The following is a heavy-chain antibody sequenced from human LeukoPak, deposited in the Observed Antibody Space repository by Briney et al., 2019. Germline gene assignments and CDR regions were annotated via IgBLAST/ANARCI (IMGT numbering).Heavy chain of an antibody. CDR2: ISYDGSNK. CDR1: GFTFSSYA. CDR3: GQDY. Sequence: GGSLRLSCAASGFTFSSYAMHWVRQAPGKGLEWVAVISYDGSNKYYADSVKGRFTISRDNSKNTLYLQMNSLRVEDTAVYYCGQDYWGQGTLVAVSP. V-gene: IGHV3-30*04. J-gene: IGHJ4*02.